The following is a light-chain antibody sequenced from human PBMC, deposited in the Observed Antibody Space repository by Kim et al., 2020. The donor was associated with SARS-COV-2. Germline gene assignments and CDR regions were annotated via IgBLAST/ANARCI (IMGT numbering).Light chain of an antibody. V-gene: IGKV1-39*01. J-gene: IGKJ2*01. CDR1: QSISSY. CDR2: AAS. Sequence: DIQMTQSPSSLSASVGDRVTITCRASQSISSYLNWYQQKPGKAPKLLIYAASTLQSGVPSRFSGSGSGTDFTLTISSLQPEDFATYYCHQSYTLPYTFGQGTKLEI. CDR3: HQSYTLPYT.